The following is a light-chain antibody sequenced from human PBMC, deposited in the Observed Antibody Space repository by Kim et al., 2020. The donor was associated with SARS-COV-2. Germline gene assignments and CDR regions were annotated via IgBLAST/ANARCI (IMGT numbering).Light chain of an antibody. V-gene: IGKV3-15*01. CDR2: GAS. Sequence: SPGERATRSCRASQSVSSNLAWYQQRPGQAPRLLIYGASTRATCIPARFSGSGSVTEFTLTCSSLQSEDFAVYYCQQYNNWPPLTFGGGTKVDIK. J-gene: IGKJ4*01. CDR3: QQYNNWPPLT. CDR1: QSVSSN.